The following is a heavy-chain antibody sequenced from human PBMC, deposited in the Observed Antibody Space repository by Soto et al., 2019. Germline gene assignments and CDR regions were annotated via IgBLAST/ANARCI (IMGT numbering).Heavy chain of an antibody. J-gene: IGHJ1*01. V-gene: IGHV1-8*01. CDR3: ARGNVRYYDFWSAGLAEYFQH. CDR2: MNPNSGNT. CDR1: GDTFTSYD. D-gene: IGHD3-3*01. Sequence: ASVKVSCKACGDTFTSYDINWVRQATGQGLEWMGWMNPNSGNTGHAQKFQGRVTMTRNTSISTAYMELSSLRSEDTAVYYCARGNVRYYDFWSAGLAEYFQHWGQGTLVTVSS.